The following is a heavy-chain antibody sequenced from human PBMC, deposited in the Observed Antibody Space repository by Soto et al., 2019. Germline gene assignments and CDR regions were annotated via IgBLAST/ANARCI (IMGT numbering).Heavy chain of an antibody. D-gene: IGHD2-2*01. Sequence: GASVKVSCKASGDTFSSYVINWVRQAPGQGLEWMGGIIPIFGTANYAQKFQGRVTITADESTSTAYTELSSLRSEDTAVYYCARGVVPAAIDPWFDPWGQGTLVTVSS. J-gene: IGHJ5*02. CDR1: GDTFSSYV. CDR3: ARGVVPAAIDPWFDP. V-gene: IGHV1-69*13. CDR2: IIPIFGTA.